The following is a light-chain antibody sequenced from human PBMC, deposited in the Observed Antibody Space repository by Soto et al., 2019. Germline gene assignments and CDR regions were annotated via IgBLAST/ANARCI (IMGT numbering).Light chain of an antibody. CDR1: QSVSNY. Sequence: DIQMTQSPSSLSASVGYRVTITFRASQSVSNYLHWYQQKPGKAPNLLIYDASSLQSGVPSRFSGSGSGTDFTLTISSLQHEDFATYYCQQSYYNPTFGQGTKVDI. V-gene: IGKV1-39*01. CDR3: QQSYYNPT. J-gene: IGKJ1*01. CDR2: DAS.